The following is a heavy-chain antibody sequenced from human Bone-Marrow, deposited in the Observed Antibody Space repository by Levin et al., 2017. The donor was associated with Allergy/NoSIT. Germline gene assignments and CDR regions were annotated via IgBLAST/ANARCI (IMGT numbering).Heavy chain of an antibody. CDR2: TYTTGSA. CDR1: GGSIRGANLH. J-gene: IGHJ3*02. D-gene: IGHD3-9*01. Sequence: SQTLSLTCTVSGGSIRGANLHWSWIRQPAGKGLEWIGRTYTTGSANYNPSLESRVTISVDTSKNQVSLELRSVTAADTAVYYCARLFPYYDISTGYHDAFDIWGPGTLVTVSS. CDR3: ARLFPYYDISTGYHDAFDI. V-gene: IGHV4-61*02.